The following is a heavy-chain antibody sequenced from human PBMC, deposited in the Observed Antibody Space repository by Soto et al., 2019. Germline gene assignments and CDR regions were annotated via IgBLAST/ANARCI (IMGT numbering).Heavy chain of an antibody. CDR1: GYTFIGYY. Sequence: ASVKVSCKASGYTFIGYYIHWVRQAPGQGLEWMGWIDPNSGGTNYAQKFQGRVTMTRDTSISTAYMELSRLRSDDTAVYYCASVYVDTTMFTRDYWGQGTPVTVSS. D-gene: IGHD5-18*01. V-gene: IGHV1-2*02. CDR3: ASVYVDTTMFTRDY. CDR2: IDPNSGGT. J-gene: IGHJ4*02.